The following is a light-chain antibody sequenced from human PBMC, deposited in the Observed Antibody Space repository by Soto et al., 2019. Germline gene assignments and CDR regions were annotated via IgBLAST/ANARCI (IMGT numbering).Light chain of an antibody. CDR2: DNG. CDR1: SSNIGSNY. Sequence: QSVLTQPPSVSSAPGQKVTISCSVSSSNIGSNYVSWYQQLPGTAPKLLIYDNGKRPSGIPDRFAGSQSGTSATLGIAGLQTGNEADYYCGTWDNSLSAVFGGGTQLTVL. V-gene: IGLV1-51*01. CDR3: GTWDNSLSAV. J-gene: IGLJ7*01.